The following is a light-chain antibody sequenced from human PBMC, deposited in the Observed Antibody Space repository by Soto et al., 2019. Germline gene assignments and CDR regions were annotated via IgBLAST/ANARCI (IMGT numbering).Light chain of an antibody. CDR3: QQDGSSPPLT. J-gene: IGKJ4*01. Sequence: EFVLTQSPGTLSLSPGERATLSCRASQSVSSSYLAWYQQKPGQAPRILIYAASTRATGIPARFSGSGYGTDFTLTISRPEPEDFALYYCQQDGSSPPLTFGGGNKGAIK. CDR1: QSVSSSY. CDR2: AAS. V-gene: IGKV3-20*01.